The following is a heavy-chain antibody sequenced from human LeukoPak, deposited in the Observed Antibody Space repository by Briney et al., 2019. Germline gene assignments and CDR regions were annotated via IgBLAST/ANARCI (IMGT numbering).Heavy chain of an antibody. Sequence: GASVKVSCKASGGTFSSYAISWVRQAPGQGLEWMGGIIPIFGTASYAQKFQGRVTITTDESTSTAYMELSSLRSEDTAVYYCATDPLYYYDSSGYYFPAIWGQGTLVTVSS. D-gene: IGHD3-22*01. J-gene: IGHJ4*02. CDR2: IIPIFGTA. V-gene: IGHV1-69*05. CDR1: GGTFSSYA. CDR3: ATDPLYYYDSSGYYFPAI.